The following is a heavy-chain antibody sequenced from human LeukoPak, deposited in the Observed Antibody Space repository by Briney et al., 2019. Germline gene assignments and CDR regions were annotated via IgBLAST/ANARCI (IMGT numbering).Heavy chain of an antibody. V-gene: IGHV1-2*02. D-gene: IGHD3/OR15-3a*01. Sequence: ASVKVSCKASGYTFTGHDVHWVRQAPGQGLEWMAWINSNNGATDYAQKFQDRVTVTRDTSISTVYMELRSLTSDDTAVYYCARKSLWTVDFWGQGTLVSVSS. J-gene: IGHJ4*02. CDR1: GYTFTGHD. CDR2: INSNNGAT. CDR3: ARKSLWTVDF.